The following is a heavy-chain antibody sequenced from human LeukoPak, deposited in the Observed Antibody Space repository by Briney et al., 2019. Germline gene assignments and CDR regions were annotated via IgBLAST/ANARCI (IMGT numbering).Heavy chain of an antibody. CDR2: INHSGST. CDR1: GGSFSGYY. CDR3: ARRRIYGSGTIYYYYYYMDV. Sequence: PSETLSLTCAVYGGSFSGYYWSWIRQPPGKGLEWIGEINHSGSTNYNPSLKSRITISVDTSKNQFSLKLSSVTAADTAVYYCARRRIYGSGTIYYYYYYMDVWGKGTTVTISS. J-gene: IGHJ6*03. D-gene: IGHD3-10*01. V-gene: IGHV4-34*01.